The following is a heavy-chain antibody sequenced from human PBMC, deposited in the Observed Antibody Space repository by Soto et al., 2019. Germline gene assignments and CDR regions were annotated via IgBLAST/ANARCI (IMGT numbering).Heavy chain of an antibody. D-gene: IGHD3-22*01. CDR1: GGSISSGDYY. J-gene: IGHJ4*02. V-gene: IGHV4-30-4*01. Sequence: PSETLSLTCTVSGGSISSGDYYWSWIRQPPGKGLEWIGYISYSSGNTYYNPSLRSRVTISVDTSKNQLSLKLRSVTAADTAVYYCARVGGDSSGYYFDSWGQGTLVTVSS. CDR3: ARVGGDSSGYYFDS. CDR2: ISYSSGNT.